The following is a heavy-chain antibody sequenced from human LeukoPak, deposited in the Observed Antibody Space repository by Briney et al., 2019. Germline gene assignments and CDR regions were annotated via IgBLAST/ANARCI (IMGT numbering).Heavy chain of an antibody. CDR1: GFTFSSYA. Sequence: GGSLRLSCAASGFTFSSYAMSWVGRAPGKGLEWVSAIGGSGGSTYYADSVKGRFTISRDNSKNTLYLQMSSLRAEDTAVYYCAKALTTVTTQYFDYWGQGTLVTVSS. V-gene: IGHV3-23*01. CDR2: IGGSGGST. CDR3: AKALTTVTTQYFDY. D-gene: IGHD4-17*01. J-gene: IGHJ4*02.